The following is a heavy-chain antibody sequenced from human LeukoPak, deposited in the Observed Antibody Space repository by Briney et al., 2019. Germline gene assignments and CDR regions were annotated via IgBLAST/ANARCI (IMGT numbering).Heavy chain of an antibody. Sequence: NSSETLSLTCAVYGGSFSGYYWSWIRQPPGKGLEWIGEINHSGSTNYNPSLKSRVTISVDTSKNQFSLKLSSVTAADTAVYYCARGDYDFWSGYSGYYFDYWGQGTLVTVSS. CDR3: ARGDYDFWSGYSGYYFDY. V-gene: IGHV4-34*01. CDR2: INHSGST. J-gene: IGHJ4*02. CDR1: GGSFSGYY. D-gene: IGHD3-3*01.